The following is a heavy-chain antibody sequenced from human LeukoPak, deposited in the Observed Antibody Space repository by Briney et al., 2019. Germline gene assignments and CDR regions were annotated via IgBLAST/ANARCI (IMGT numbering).Heavy chain of an antibody. V-gene: IGHV3-30*03. D-gene: IGHD6-19*01. CDR1: GFTFSSYS. Sequence: GGSLRLSCAASGFTFSSYSMNWVRQAPGKGLEWVAVISYDGSNKYYADSVKGRFTISRDNSKNTLYLQMNSLRAEDTAVYYCARVSGWYYFDYWGQGTLVTVSS. CDR2: ISYDGSNK. J-gene: IGHJ4*02. CDR3: ARVSGWYYFDY.